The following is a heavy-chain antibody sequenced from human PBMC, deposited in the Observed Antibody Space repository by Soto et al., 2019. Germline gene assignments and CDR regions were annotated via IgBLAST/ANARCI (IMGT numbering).Heavy chain of an antibody. Sequence: QVQLVQSGAEVKKPGSSVKVSCKASGGTSRSLSITWVRQAPGQGLEWMGGITPLFGIPNYPQKFQGRLTITADKSTGTAYWELSSLRSADTAVYYCARDTHSAGGWFDTWGRGTLVTVSS. D-gene: IGHD2-15*01. CDR3: ARDTHSAGGWFDT. V-gene: IGHV1-69*17. CDR1: GGTSRSLS. J-gene: IGHJ5*02. CDR2: ITPLFGIP.